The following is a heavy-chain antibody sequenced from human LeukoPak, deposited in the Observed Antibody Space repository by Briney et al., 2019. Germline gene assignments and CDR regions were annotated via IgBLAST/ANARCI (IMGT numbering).Heavy chain of an antibody. D-gene: IGHD2-21*02. CDR1: GFTFSSYG. V-gene: IGHV3-30*18. J-gene: IGHJ4*02. Sequence: GGSLRLSCAASGFTFSSYGMHWVRQAPGKGLEWVAVISYDGSSKYYADSVKGRFTISRDNSKNTLYLQMNSLRAEDTAVYYCAKDHCGGDCYLFDYWGQGTLVTVSS. CDR3: AKDHCGGDCYLFDY. CDR2: ISYDGSSK.